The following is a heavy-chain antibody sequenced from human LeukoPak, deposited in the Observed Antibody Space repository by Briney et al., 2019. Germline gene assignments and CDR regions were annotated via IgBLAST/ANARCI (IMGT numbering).Heavy chain of an antibody. J-gene: IGHJ4*02. CDR1: GFTFDDYA. V-gene: IGHV3-21*01. CDR2: ISGSSSDI. D-gene: IGHD1-26*01. CDR3: ARRGYHDYSGFDY. Sequence: GGSLRLSCAASGFTFDDYAMHWVRQAPGKGLEWVSSISGSSSDIYYADSVKGRFTISRDNSKNSLYLQMKSLRAEDTALYYCARRGYHDYSGFDYWGQGTLVTVSS.